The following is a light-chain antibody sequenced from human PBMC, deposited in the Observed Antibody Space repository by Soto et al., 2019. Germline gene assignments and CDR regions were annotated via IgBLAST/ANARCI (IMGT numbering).Light chain of an antibody. V-gene: IGLV2-8*01. CDR1: SSDVGGYNF. CDR3: SSYAGSNSVL. Sequence: QSALTQPPSASGSPGQSVTISCTGTSSDVGGYNFVSWYQQYPGKAPKLMISEVTKRPSGVPDRFSGSKSGNTASLTVSGLQAEDEADYYCSSYAGSNSVLFGGGTQLTVL. J-gene: IGLJ2*01. CDR2: EVT.